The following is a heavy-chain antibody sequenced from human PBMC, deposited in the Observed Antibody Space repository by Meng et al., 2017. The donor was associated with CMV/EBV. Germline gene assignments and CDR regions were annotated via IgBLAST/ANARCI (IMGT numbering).Heavy chain of an antibody. D-gene: IGHD3-9*01. CDR2: INPGDSDT. V-gene: IGHV5-51*01. J-gene: IGHJ6*02. Sequence: GESLKISCKGSGYSFPTYWIAWVRHMPGKGLEWMGIINPGDSDTKYSPSFEGQVTISADKSIGAAYLQWTSLKASDTAIYYCARAAYYYILTSYYSHEYYGMDVWGQGTTVTVSS. CDR1: GYSFPTYW. CDR3: ARAAYYYILTSYYSHEYYGMDV.